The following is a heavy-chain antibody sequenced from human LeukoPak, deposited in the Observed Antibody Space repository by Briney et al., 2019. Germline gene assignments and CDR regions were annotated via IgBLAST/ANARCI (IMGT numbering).Heavy chain of an antibody. J-gene: IGHJ4*02. CDR1: GFTFDDYA. CDR2: ISWNSGSI. V-gene: IGHV3-9*01. CDR3: AKGQLWSGYNPFDD. D-gene: IGHD3-3*01. Sequence: GGSLRLSRAASGFTFDDYAMHWVRQGPGKGLEWVSGISWNSGSIAYADSVKGRFTISRDNAKNSLYLQMNSLRPEDTALYYCAKGQLWSGYNPFDDWGQGTLVTVSS.